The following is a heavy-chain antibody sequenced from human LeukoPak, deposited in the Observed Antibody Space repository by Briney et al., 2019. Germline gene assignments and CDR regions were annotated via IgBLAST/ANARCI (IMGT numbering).Heavy chain of an antibody. Sequence: SETLSLTCTVSGGSISSGDYYWSWIRQPPGKGLEWIGYIYYSGSTYYNPSLKSRVTISVDTSKNQFSLKLSSVTAADTAVYYCARRRIGPNWFDPWGQGTLVTVSS. D-gene: IGHD2/OR15-2a*01. V-gene: IGHV4-30-4*01. J-gene: IGHJ5*02. CDR1: GGSISSGDYY. CDR3: ARRRIGPNWFDP. CDR2: IYYSGST.